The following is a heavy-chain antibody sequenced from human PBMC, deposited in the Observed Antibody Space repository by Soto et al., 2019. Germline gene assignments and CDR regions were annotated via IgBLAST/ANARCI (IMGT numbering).Heavy chain of an antibody. J-gene: IGHJ6*02. CDR2: INHSGST. V-gene: IGHV4-34*01. CDR3: ARVSPYIAARRYAMDV. D-gene: IGHD6-6*01. Sequence: SETLSLTCAVYGGSFSGYYWSWIRQPPGKGLEWIGEINHSGSTNYNPSLKSRVTISVDTSKNQFSLKLSPVTAADTAVYYCARVSPYIAARRYAMDVWGQGTTVTVSS. CDR1: GGSFSGYY.